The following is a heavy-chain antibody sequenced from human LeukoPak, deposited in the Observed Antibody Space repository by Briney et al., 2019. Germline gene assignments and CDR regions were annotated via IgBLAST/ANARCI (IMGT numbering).Heavy chain of an antibody. J-gene: IGHJ4*02. CDR1: GFTSDDYA. D-gene: IGHD6-19*01. Sequence: GGSLRLSCAAPGFTSDDYAMHWVRQTPGKGLEWVSGISWNSDYIAYADSVRGRFTISRDNAKNSLFLQMNSLRPEDTALYYCAKDLGAGRDYWGQGTLVTVSS. V-gene: IGHV3-9*02. CDR3: AKDLGAGRDY. CDR2: ISWNSDYI.